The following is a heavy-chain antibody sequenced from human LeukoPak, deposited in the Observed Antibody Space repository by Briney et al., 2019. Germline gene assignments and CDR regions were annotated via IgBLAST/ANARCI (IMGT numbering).Heavy chain of an antibody. J-gene: IGHJ6*02. Sequence: QPGGSLRLSCAASGFTFSAYEINWVRQAPGKGLEWVSYISSSGDILYYADSVKGRFTISRDNAKNSLYLQMNSLRAEDTAVYYCARETAYGDYISYYYYYGMDVWGQGTTVTVSS. CDR3: ARETAYGDYISYYYYYGMDV. V-gene: IGHV3-48*03. D-gene: IGHD4-17*01. CDR1: GFTFSAYE. CDR2: ISSSGDIL.